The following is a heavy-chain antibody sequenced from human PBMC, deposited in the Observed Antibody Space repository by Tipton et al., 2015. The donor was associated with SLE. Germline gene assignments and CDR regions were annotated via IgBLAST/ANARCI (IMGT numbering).Heavy chain of an antibody. D-gene: IGHD4/OR15-4a*01. Sequence: SLRLSCAASGFTFDDYAMHWVRQLPGKGLEWVSGISWNSGSRGYADSVKGRFTISRDNAKNSLYLQMNSLRVEDTAVYYCARALNMVAGYWGQGTLVTVSA. CDR1: GFTFDDYA. J-gene: IGHJ4*02. CDR3: ARALNMVAGY. V-gene: IGHV3-9*01. CDR2: ISWNSGSR.